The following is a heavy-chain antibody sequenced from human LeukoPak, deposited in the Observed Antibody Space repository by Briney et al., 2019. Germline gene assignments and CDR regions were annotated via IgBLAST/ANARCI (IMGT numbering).Heavy chain of an antibody. V-gene: IGHV4-34*08. Sequence: GSLRLSCAASGFTFSSYVMSWIRQPPGKGLEWIGEINHSGSTNYNPSLKSRVTISVDTSKNQFSLKLSSVTAADTAVYYCAVAELLWFGELRKYFDYWGQGTLVTVSS. D-gene: IGHD3-10*01. CDR1: GFTFSSYV. CDR3: AVAELLWFGELRKYFDY. CDR2: INHSGST. J-gene: IGHJ4*02.